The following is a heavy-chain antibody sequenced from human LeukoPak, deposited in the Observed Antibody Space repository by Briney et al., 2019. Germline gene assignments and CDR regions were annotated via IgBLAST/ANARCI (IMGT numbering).Heavy chain of an antibody. Sequence: TGGSLRLSCAASGSTFINAWMSWVRQAPGKGLEWIGEINHSGSTNYNPSLKSRVTISVDTSKNQFSLKLSSVTAADTAVYYCARVGRRGYRVNNWFDPWGQGTLVTVSS. CDR1: GSTFINAW. V-gene: IGHV4-34*01. CDR3: ARVGRRGYRVNNWFDP. CDR2: INHSGST. J-gene: IGHJ5*02. D-gene: IGHD5-18*01.